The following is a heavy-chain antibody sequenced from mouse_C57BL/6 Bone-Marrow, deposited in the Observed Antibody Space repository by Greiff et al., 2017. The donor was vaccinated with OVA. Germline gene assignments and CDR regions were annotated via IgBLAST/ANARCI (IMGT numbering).Heavy chain of an antibody. D-gene: IGHD2-3*01. CDR1: GYTFTSYW. J-gene: IGHJ4*01. CDR2: IYPGSGST. V-gene: IGHV1-55*01. CDR3: ARDGYSYAMDY. Sequence: QVQLQQPGAELVKPGASVKMSCKASGYTFTSYWITWVKQRPGQGLEWIGDIYPGSGSTNYNEKFKSKATLTVDTSNSTAYMQLSSLTSEDSAVYYCARDGYSYAMDYWGQGTSVTVSS.